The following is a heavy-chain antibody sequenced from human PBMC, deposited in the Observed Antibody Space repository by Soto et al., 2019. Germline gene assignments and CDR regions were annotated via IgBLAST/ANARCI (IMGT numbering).Heavy chain of an antibody. Sequence: SETLSLTCAVSGGSISSGGYSWSWIRQPPGKGLEWIGYIYHSGSTYYNPSLKSRVTISVDRSKNQFSLKLSSVTAADTAVYYCAGEPITGTTNFDYWGQGTLVTVSS. D-gene: IGHD1-7*01. J-gene: IGHJ4*02. V-gene: IGHV4-30-2*01. CDR3: AGEPITGTTNFDY. CDR1: GGSISSGGYS. CDR2: IYHSGST.